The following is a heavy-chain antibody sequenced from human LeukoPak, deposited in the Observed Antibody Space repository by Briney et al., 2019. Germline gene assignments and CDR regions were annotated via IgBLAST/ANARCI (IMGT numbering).Heavy chain of an antibody. J-gene: IGHJ4*02. CDR1: GFTFDDYA. CDR3: GPFDY. Sequence: PGGSLRLSCAASGFTFDDYAMHWVRQAPGKGLEWVSLISGDGGSTYYAGSVKGRFTISRDNSKNSLYLQMNSLRTEDTALYYCGPFDYWGQGTLVTVSS. CDR2: ISGDGGST. V-gene: IGHV3-43*02.